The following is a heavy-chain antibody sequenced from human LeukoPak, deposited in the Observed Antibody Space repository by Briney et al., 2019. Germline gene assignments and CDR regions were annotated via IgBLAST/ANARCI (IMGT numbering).Heavy chain of an antibody. V-gene: IGHV4-39*01. CDR1: GGSISSSSYY. CDR3: AETLRSSYDAFDI. J-gene: IGHJ3*02. D-gene: IGHD6-13*01. Sequence: SETLCLTCTVSGGSISSSSYYWGWIRQPPGKGLEWIGSIYYSGSTYYNPSLKSRVTISVDTSKNQFSLKLSSVTAADTAVYYCAETLRSSYDAFDIWGQGTMVTVSS. CDR2: IYYSGST.